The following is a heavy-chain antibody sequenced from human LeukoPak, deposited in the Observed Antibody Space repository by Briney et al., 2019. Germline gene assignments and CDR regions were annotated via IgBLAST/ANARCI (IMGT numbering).Heavy chain of an antibody. CDR1: GGSISTYY. V-gene: IGHV4-59*01. CDR2: IYYSGAT. J-gene: IGHJ3*02. D-gene: IGHD6-6*01. CDR3: ARRRTRPEALDI. Sequence: SETLSLTCTVSGGSISTYYWTWIRQPPGKGLEWIGYIYYSGATNYNPSLGSRVTISVDTSKNQFSLKLSSVTAADTAVYYCARRRTRPEALDIWGQGTMVTVSS.